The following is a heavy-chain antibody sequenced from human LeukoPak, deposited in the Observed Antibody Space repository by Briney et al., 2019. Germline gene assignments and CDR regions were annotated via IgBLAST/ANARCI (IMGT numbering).Heavy chain of an antibody. CDR1: GFIFSSYA. Sequence: GGSLRLSCAASGFIFSSYAMSWVRQAPGKGLEWVSAISGSGGSTYYADSVKGRFTISRDNSKNTLYLQMNSLRAEDTAVYYCAKGPYDSSGYYYPFDYWGQGTLVTVSS. CDR2: ISGSGGST. J-gene: IGHJ4*02. V-gene: IGHV3-23*01. CDR3: AKGPYDSSGYYYPFDY. D-gene: IGHD3-22*01.